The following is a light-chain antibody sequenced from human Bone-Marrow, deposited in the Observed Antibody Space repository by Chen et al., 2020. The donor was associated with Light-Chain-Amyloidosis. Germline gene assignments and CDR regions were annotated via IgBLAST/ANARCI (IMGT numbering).Light chain of an antibody. J-gene: IGLJ1*01. CDR3: SSYTITNTIV. CDR1: SSDVCGDNH. CDR2: EVT. V-gene: IGLV2-14*01. Sequence: QSALTQPASVSGSPGQSITISCTGTSSDVCGDNHVSWYQQHPDKAPKLMIYEVTNRPSWVPDRLSGAKSANTASMTISGLQTEDEADYFCSSYTITNTIVFGSGTRVTVL.